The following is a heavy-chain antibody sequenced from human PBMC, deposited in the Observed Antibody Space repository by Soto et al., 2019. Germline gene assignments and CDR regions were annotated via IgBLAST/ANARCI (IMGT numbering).Heavy chain of an antibody. CDR1: GFTFSSYG. CDR3: ARDRKGILTGYYQTYYYYGMDV. Sequence: GGSLRLSCAASGFTFSSYGMHWVRQAPGKGLEWVAVIWYDGSNKYYADSVKGRFTISRDNSKNTLYLQMNSLRAEGTAVYYCARDRKGILTGYYQTYYYYGMDVWGQGTXVTVS. D-gene: IGHD3-9*01. J-gene: IGHJ6*02. CDR2: IWYDGSNK. V-gene: IGHV3-33*01.